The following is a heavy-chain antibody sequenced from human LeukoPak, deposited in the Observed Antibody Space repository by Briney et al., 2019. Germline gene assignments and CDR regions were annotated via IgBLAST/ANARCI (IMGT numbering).Heavy chain of an antibody. D-gene: IGHD3-22*01. CDR2: IYYSGST. J-gene: IGHJ3*02. CDR3: AREPYYYDSSDQSFDI. CDR1: GGSISSYY. V-gene: IGHV4-59*01. Sequence: SETLSLTCTVSGGSISSYYWSWIRQPLGKGLEWIGYIYYSGSTNYNPSLKSRVTISVDTSKNQFSLKLSSVTAADTAVYYCAREPYYYDSSDQSFDIWGQGTMVTVSS.